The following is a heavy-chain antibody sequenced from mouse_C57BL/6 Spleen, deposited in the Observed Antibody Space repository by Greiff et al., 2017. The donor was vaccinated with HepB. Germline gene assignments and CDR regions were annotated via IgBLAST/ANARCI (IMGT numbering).Heavy chain of an antibody. Sequence: EVQLQQSGPVLVKPGASVKMSCKASGYTFTDYYMNWVKQSHGKSLEWIGVINPYNGGTSYNQKFKGKATLTVDKSSSTAYMELNSLTSEDSAVYYCARTANWFDYWGQGTTLTVSS. D-gene: IGHD4-1*01. CDR1: GYTFTDYY. CDR3: ARTANWFDY. J-gene: IGHJ2*01. V-gene: IGHV1-19*01. CDR2: INPYNGGT.